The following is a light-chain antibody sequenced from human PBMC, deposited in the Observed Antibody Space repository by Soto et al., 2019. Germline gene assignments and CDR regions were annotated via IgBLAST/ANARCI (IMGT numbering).Light chain of an antibody. CDR2: GAF. CDR3: QQYGSSPIT. CDR1: QSVIRTY. J-gene: IGKJ5*01. V-gene: IGKV3-20*01. Sequence: EIVLTQSPGTLSLSPGERANLSCRASQSVIRTYLAWYQQKPGQAPRLLIYGAFSRETGIPDRFSGSGSGTEFTLTISRLEPEDFAVYYCQQYGSSPITFGQGTRLEIK.